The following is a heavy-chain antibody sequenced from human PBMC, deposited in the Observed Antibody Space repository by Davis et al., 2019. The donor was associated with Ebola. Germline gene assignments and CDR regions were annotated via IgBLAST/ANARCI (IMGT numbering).Heavy chain of an antibody. J-gene: IGHJ4*02. V-gene: IGHV3-30*03. D-gene: IGHD4-17*01. CDR1: GCPFSRYG. Sequence: SVRRSCTASGCPFSRYGMHWVRQAPGKGLEWVAVISYDGSNKYYADSVKGRFTISRDNSKNTLYLQMNSLRAEDTTVYYCTRGTVGADYWGQGTLVTVSS. CDR2: ISYDGSNK. CDR3: TRGTVGADY.